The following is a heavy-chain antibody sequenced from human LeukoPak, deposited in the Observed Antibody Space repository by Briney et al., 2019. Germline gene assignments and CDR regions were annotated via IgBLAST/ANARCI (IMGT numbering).Heavy chain of an antibody. CDR1: GFTFSSYG. D-gene: IGHD6-25*01. Sequence: GGSLRLSCAASGFTFSSYGMHWVRQAPGKGLEWVAVIWYDGSNKYYADSVKGRFTISRDNSKNTLYLQMNSLRAEDTAVYYCVRDLSSDMLDYWGQGTLVTVSS. V-gene: IGHV3-33*01. CDR3: VRDLSSDMLDY. J-gene: IGHJ4*02. CDR2: IWYDGSNK.